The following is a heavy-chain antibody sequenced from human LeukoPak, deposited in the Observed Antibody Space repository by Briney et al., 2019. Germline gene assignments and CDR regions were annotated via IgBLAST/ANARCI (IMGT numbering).Heavy chain of an antibody. J-gene: IGHJ3*02. Sequence: ASVKVSCKVSGYTLTELSMHWVRQAPGKGLEWMGGFDPEDGETIYAQKFQGRVTMTEDTSTDTAYMELSSLRSDDTAVYYCARGTGDDPLGAFDIWGQGTMVTVSS. CDR1: GYTLTELS. CDR3: ARGTGDDPLGAFDI. V-gene: IGHV1-24*01. CDR2: FDPEDGET. D-gene: IGHD1-1*01.